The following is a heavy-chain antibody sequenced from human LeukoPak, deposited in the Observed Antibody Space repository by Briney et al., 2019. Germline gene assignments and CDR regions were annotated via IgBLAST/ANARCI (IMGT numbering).Heavy chain of an antibody. CDR2: ISGSGGSA. CDR3: AKSGDCGSTSCPGDY. D-gene: IGHD2-2*01. J-gene: IGHJ4*02. Sequence: GGSLRLSCAASGFTFSSYAMNWVRQAPGKGLEWVSDISGSGGSAYYADSVKGRFTISRDNSKNTLYLQMNSLRAEDTAVYYCAKSGDCGSTSCPGDYWGQGTLVTVSS. V-gene: IGHV3-23*01. CDR1: GFTFSSYA.